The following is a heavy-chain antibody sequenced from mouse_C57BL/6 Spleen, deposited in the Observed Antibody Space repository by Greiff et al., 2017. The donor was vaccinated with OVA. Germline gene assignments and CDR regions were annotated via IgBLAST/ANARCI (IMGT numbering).Heavy chain of an antibody. Sequence: EVQGVESGGGLVKPGGSLKLSCAASGFTFSDYGMHWVRQAPEKGLEWVAYISSGSSTIYYADTVKGRFTISRDNAKNTLFLQMTSLRSEDTAMYYCARFGGLPYYFDYWGQGTTLTVSS. D-gene: IGHD2-4*01. CDR3: ARFGGLPYYFDY. CDR1: GFTFSDYG. J-gene: IGHJ2*01. V-gene: IGHV5-17*01. CDR2: ISSGSSTI.